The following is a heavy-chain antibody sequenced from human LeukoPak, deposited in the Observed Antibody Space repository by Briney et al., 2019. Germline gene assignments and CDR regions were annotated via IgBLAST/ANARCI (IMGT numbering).Heavy chain of an antibody. CDR3: AKTRSTNPAAAFDI. CDR1: GFTVSSNY. J-gene: IGHJ3*02. CDR2: LYSGGNT. D-gene: IGHD1-1*01. Sequence: GGSLRLSCAASGFTVSSNYMSWVRQAPGKGLEWVSTLYSGGNTYYADPVKGRFTISRDNSKNTPSLQMNSLRPEDTDVYFCAKTRSTNPAAAFDIWGQGTTVTVSS. V-gene: IGHV3-53*01.